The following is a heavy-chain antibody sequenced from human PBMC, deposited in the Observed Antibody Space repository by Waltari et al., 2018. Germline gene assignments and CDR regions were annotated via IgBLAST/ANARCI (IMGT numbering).Heavy chain of an antibody. V-gene: IGHV4-38-2*01. CDR1: GYSISSGYY. D-gene: IGHD1-7*01. J-gene: IGHJ4*02. CDR3: ARGAGTTYFDY. CDR2: ISGSSGPT. Sequence: QVQLQESGPGLVKPSETLSLTCAVSGYSISSGYYWGWIRQPPGKGLEYIGYISGSSGPTNYNPSLKSRVTISKDTSKNQFSLKLSSVTAADTAVYYCARGAGTTYFDYWGQGVLVTVSS.